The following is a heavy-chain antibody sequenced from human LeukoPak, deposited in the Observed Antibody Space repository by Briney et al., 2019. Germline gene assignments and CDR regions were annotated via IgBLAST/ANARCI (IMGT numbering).Heavy chain of an antibody. V-gene: IGHV1-69*06. D-gene: IGHD5-12*01. CDR2: IIPIFGTA. J-gene: IGHJ4*02. CDR1: GCTFSSYA. Sequence: GSSVKVSCKASGCTFSSYAISWVRQAPGHGLEWMGGIIPIFGTANYAQKFQGRVTITADKSTSTAYMELSSLRSEDTAVYYCASGGGYAGFDYWGQGTLVTVSS. CDR3: ASGGGYAGFDY.